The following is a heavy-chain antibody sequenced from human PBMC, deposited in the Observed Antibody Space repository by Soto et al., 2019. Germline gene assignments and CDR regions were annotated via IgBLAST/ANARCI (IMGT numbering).Heavy chain of an antibody. CDR3: VRAAGYSGNDYVYYYGMDV. D-gene: IGHD5-12*01. V-gene: IGHV3-33*01. CDR2: VWYDGGNK. J-gene: IGHJ6*02. Sequence: QVQLVESGGGVVQPGRSLRLSCAASGFTFRNYGMHWVRQAPATGLEWVALVWYDGGNKNYVDSVKGRFTISRDNSKNTLYLQMNSLRDEDTAVYYCVRAAGYSGNDYVYYYGMDVWGQGTTVTVSS. CDR1: GFTFRNYG.